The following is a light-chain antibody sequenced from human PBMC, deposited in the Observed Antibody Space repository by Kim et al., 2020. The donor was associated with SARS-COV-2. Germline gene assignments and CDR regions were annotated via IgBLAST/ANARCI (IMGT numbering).Light chain of an antibody. CDR2: STY. J-gene: IGLJ1*01. Sequence: GAVTLTWASSTVAVTGGHYPSWFQQKPGQAPQPMIYSTYNKHSWTPARFSGSLLGGKAALTLSGVQPEDEAEYYCLLYLGTAHLYVFGTGTKVTVL. CDR1: TVAVTGGHY. CDR3: LLYLGTAHLYV. V-gene: IGLV7-43*01.